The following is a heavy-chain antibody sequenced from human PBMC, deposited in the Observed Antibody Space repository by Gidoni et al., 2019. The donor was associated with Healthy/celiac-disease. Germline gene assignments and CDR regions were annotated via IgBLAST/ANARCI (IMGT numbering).Heavy chain of an antibody. Sequence: QLQLQESGPGLVKPSEALSLTCTVSGCSISRRSYYWGWIRPPPGKGLEWIGSIYSSGSTYYNPSLKSRVTISVDTSKNQFSLKLSSVTAADTAVYYCARGPLTYSSSWPRIYWYFDLWGRGTLVTVSS. D-gene: IGHD6-13*01. J-gene: IGHJ2*01. CDR1: GCSISRRSYY. CDR3: ARGPLTYSSSWPRIYWYFDL. V-gene: IGHV4-39*07. CDR2: IYSSGST.